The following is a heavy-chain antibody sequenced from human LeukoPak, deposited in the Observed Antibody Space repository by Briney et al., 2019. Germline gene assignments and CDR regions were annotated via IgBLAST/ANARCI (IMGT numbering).Heavy chain of an antibody. CDR2: IYSGGST. D-gene: IGHD1-26*01. J-gene: IGHJ4*02. CDR3: AKDQRWESPHYLDS. CDR1: GFTVSSNY. V-gene: IGHV3-53*01. Sequence: GGSLRLSCAASGFTVSSNYMSWVRQAPGKGLEWVSVIYSGGSTYYADSVRGRYTISRDNSKNTLYVQMNSLRDEDTALYYCAKDQRWESPHYLDSRGQGTLVTVSS.